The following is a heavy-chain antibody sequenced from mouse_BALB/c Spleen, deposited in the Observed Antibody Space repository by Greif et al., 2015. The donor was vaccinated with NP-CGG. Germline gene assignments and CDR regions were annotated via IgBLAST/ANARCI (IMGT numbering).Heavy chain of an antibody. CDR2: INPGSGGT. J-gene: IGHJ1*01. Sequence: QVQLQQPGAELVRPGTSVKVSCKASGYAFTNYLIEWVKQRPGQGLEWIGVINPGSGGTNYNEKFKGKATLTADKSSSTACMQLSSLTSDDSAVYFCARGYGSSYPYFDVWGAGTTVTVSS. CDR3: ARGYGSSYPYFDV. V-gene: IGHV1-54*01. D-gene: IGHD1-1*01. CDR1: GYAFTNYL.